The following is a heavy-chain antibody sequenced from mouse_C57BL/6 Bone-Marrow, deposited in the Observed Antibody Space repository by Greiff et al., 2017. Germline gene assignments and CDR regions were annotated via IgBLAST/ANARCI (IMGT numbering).Heavy chain of an antibody. V-gene: IGHV5-4*03. CDR3: AREGTGAMDY. J-gene: IGHJ4*01. D-gene: IGHD4-1*01. Sequence: EVKLVESGGGLVKPGGSLKLSCAASGFTFSSYAMSWVRQTPEKRLEWVATISDGGSYTYYPDNVKGRFPISRDNAKNNLYLQMSHLKSEDTAMYYCAREGTGAMDYWGQGTSVTVSS. CDR1: GFTFSSYA. CDR2: ISDGGSYT.